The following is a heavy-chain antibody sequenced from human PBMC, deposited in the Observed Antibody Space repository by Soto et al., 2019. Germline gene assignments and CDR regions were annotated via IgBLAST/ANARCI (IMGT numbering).Heavy chain of an antibody. Sequence: QVQLVESGGGLVKPGGSLRLSCAASGFTFSDYYMSWIRQAPGKGLEWVSYISSSSSDTNYADSVKGRFTNSRDNAKNSLYLQMNSLRAEDTAVYYCARVRFLEWLLYFDYWGQGTLVTVSS. CDR1: GFTFSDYY. V-gene: IGHV3-11*06. J-gene: IGHJ4*02. CDR2: ISSSSSDT. CDR3: ARVRFLEWLLYFDY. D-gene: IGHD3-3*01.